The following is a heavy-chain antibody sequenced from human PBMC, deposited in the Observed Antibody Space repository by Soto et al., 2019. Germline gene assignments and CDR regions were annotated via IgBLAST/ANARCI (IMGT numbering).Heavy chain of an antibody. CDR2: FVPIVGRA. Sequence: QVQLVQSGTEVRKPGSSVKVSRKASGGTLSSYAVTWVRQAPGQGLEWMGGFVPIVGRADYAQKLQGRVTIIADEFTNTGYMELSSLISEDTAVYYCAIGSTYSGEFENWGQGTLITVSS. J-gene: IGHJ4*02. CDR3: AIGSTYSGEFEN. CDR1: GGTLSSYA. V-gene: IGHV1-69*01. D-gene: IGHD1-26*01.